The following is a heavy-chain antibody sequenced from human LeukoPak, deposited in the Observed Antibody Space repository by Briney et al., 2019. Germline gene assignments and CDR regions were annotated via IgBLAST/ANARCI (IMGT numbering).Heavy chain of an antibody. CDR3: VRGHIVVND. CDR2: MYDIGTT. CDR1: GASISTYF. Sequence: KPSETLSLTCTVSGASISTYFWSWIRQSPGRGLEWIGYMYDIGTTYYSPSLKSRVTISRDTSKNQFSLKLSSVTAADTAVYYCVRGHIVVNDWGQGTLVTVSS. V-gene: IGHV4-59*01. D-gene: IGHD2-21*01. J-gene: IGHJ4*02.